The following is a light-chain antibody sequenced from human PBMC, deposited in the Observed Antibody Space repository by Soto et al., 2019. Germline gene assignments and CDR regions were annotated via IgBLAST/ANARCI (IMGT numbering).Light chain of an antibody. J-gene: IGKJ2*01. CDR2: GAS. CDR3: QQYGSSPPYT. V-gene: IGKV3-20*01. CDR1: QSLSSSY. Sequence: EIVLTQSPGTLSLSPGERATLSCRASQSLSSSYLAWYQQKPGQAPRLLIYGASSRATGIPDRFSGSGSGTDFTLTISRLEPEDFAVYYCQQYGSSPPYTFGQGNKLEIK.